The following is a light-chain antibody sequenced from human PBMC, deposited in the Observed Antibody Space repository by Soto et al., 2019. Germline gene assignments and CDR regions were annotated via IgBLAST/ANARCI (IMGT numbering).Light chain of an antibody. V-gene: IGLV2-8*01. J-gene: IGLJ1*01. CDR1: SSDVGAFDY. CDR3: SSYAGNNIFV. Sequence: SVLTQPPSASGSPGQSVTIPCTGTSSDVGAFDYVSWYQQYPGEAPKLLVYDVNKRPSGVPDRFSGSKSGNTASLTVSGLQAEDEADFYCSSYAGNNIFVFGTGTKVTVL. CDR2: DVN.